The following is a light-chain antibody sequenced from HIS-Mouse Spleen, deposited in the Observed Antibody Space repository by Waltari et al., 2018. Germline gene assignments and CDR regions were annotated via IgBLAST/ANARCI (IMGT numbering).Light chain of an antibody. CDR1: SSHIGSNY. CDR3: AAWDDSLSGVV. J-gene: IGLJ2*01. V-gene: IGLV1-47*01. CDR2: RNN. Sequence: QSVLTQPPSASGTPGQRVTISCSGSSSHIGSNYVYSYQQPPGTAPKLLIYRNNQRPSGVPDRFSGSKSGTSASLAISGLRSEDEADYYCAAWDDSLSGVVFGGGTKLTVL.